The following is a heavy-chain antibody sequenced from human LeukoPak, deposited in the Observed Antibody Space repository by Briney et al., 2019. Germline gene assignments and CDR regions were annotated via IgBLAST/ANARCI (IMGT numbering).Heavy chain of an antibody. D-gene: IGHD4-17*01. CDR1: GFTVGDAW. CDR3: AADSIPDYGDVRGDAFDI. Sequence: KSGGSLRLSCAASGFTVGDAWMSWVRQAPGKGLEWVGRIKSKIDGGTTDYAAPVKGRFTISRDASKGTLYLQMSSLKTEDTALYYCAADSIPDYGDVRGDAFDILGQGTMVTVSS. CDR2: IKSKIDGGTT. J-gene: IGHJ3*02. V-gene: IGHV3-15*01.